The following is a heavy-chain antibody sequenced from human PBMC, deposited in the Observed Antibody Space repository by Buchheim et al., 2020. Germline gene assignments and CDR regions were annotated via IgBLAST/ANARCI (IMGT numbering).Heavy chain of an antibody. CDR3: AKYSSGWLRTGGFFDY. J-gene: IGHJ4*02. CDR1: GFTFSSYA. V-gene: IGHV3-30-3*02. Sequence: QVQLVESGGGVVQPGRSLRLSCAASGFTFSSYAMHWVRQAPGKGLEWVAVISYDGSNKYYADSVKGRFTIFSDNSKNTLYLQMNSLRAEDTAVYYCAKYSSGWLRTGGFFDYWGQGTL. CDR2: ISYDGSNK. D-gene: IGHD6-19*01.